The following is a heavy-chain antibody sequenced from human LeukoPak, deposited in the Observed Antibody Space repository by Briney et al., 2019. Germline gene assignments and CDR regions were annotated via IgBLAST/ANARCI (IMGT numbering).Heavy chain of an antibody. V-gene: IGHV3-30*02. J-gene: IGHJ3*02. D-gene: IGHD3-10*01. CDR3: ARAGVRGAMDAFDI. CDR1: GFTFSSYG. CDR2: IRYDGSNR. Sequence: GGSLRLSCAASGFTFSSYGMHWVRQAPGKGLEWVAFIRYDGSNRYYADSVKGRFTISRDNSKNTLYLQMNSLRAEDTAVYYCARAGVRGAMDAFDIWGQGTMVTVSS.